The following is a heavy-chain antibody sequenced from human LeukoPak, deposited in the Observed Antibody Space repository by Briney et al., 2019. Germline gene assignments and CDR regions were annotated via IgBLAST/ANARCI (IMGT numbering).Heavy chain of an antibody. CDR3: ASPHYYYYYMDV. J-gene: IGHJ6*03. CDR2: ISSSATNI. V-gene: IGHV3-48*03. CDR1: GFSFSSYE. Sequence: GGSLRLSCAASGFSFSSYEMNWVRLAPGKGLEWVSHISSSATNIYYADSVKGRFTISRDNAKNSLYLQMNSLRAEDTAVYYCASPHYYYYYMDVWGKGTTVTVSS.